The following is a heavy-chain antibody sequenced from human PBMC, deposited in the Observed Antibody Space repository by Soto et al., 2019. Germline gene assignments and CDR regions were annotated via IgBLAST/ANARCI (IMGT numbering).Heavy chain of an antibody. Sequence: GGSLRLSCAASGFTFSSYWMSWVRQAPGKGLEWVANIKQDGSEKYYVDSVKGRFTISRDNAKNSLYLQMNSLRAEDTAVYYCARAPCSSSWSYYYYYMDVWGKGTTVTVSS. J-gene: IGHJ6*03. V-gene: IGHV3-7*01. CDR2: IKQDGSEK. CDR1: GFTFSSYW. D-gene: IGHD6-13*01. CDR3: ARAPCSSSWSYYYYYMDV.